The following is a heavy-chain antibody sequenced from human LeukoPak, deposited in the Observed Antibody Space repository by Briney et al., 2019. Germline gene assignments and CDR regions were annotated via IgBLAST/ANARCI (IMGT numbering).Heavy chain of an antibody. D-gene: IGHD3-3*01. J-gene: IGHJ6*03. CDR3: ARALYYDFWSGYRDYYYYYMDV. CDR2: ISSSSSTI. Sequence: GGSLRLSCAASGFTFSSHSMNWVRQAPGKGLEWVSYISSSSSTIYYADSVKGRFTISRDNAKNSLYLQMNSLRVEDTAVYYCARALYYDFWSGYRDYYYYYMDVWGKGTTVTVSS. V-gene: IGHV3-48*01. CDR1: GFTFSSHS.